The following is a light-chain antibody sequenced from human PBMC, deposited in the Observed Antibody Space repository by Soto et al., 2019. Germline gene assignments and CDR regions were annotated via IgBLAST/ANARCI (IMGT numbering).Light chain of an antibody. CDR3: SSYAGSNNWV. CDR1: STDVGNYNY. V-gene: IGLV2-8*01. Sequence: QSALTQPPSASGSPGQSLTISCTGTSTDVGNYNYVSWYQQHPGKAPKLMISDVNRRPSGVPDRFSGSKSGNTASLTVSGLQAEEEAVYYCSSYAGSNNWVFGGGTRVTVL. CDR2: DVN. J-gene: IGLJ3*02.